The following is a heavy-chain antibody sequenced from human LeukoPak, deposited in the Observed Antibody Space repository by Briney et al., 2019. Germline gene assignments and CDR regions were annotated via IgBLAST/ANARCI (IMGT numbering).Heavy chain of an antibody. Sequence: PGGSLRLSCGASGFTFSNYAMSWIRQAPGKGLEWVSSISGSGGSTYYADSVKGRFTISRDNSQNTLYLQMNSLRAEDTAVYYRAKDGYGDYGGVYWGQGTLVTVPS. CDR1: GFTFSNYA. J-gene: IGHJ4*02. V-gene: IGHV3-23*01. CDR3: AKDGYGDYGGVY. D-gene: IGHD4-17*01. CDR2: ISGSGGST.